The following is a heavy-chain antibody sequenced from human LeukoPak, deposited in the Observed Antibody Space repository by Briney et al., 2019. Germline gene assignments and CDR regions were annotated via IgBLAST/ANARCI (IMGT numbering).Heavy chain of an antibody. D-gene: IGHD2-2*01. CDR3: ARGVVRRGPDNWFDP. CDR1: GGSISSYY. CDR2: IYTSGST. Sequence: SETLSLTCTVSGGSISSYYWSWIRQPAGKGLEWIGRIYTSGSTNYNPSLKSRVTMSVDTSKNQSSLKLSSVTAADTAVYYCARGVVRRGPDNWFDPWGQGTLVTVSS. V-gene: IGHV4-4*07. J-gene: IGHJ5*02.